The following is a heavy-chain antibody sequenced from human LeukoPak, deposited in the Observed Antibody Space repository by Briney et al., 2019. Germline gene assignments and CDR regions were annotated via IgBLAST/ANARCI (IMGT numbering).Heavy chain of an antibody. D-gene: IGHD2-21*02. CDR3: ARGHSSVVTAIPYYFDY. J-gene: IGHJ4*02. CDR2: IYHSGST. Sequence: SETLSLTCAVYGGSFSGYYWSWIRQPPGKGLEWIGEIYHSGSTNYNPSLKSRVTISVDTSKNQFSLKLSSVTAAGTAVYYCARGHSSVVTAIPYYFDYWGQGTLVTVSS. V-gene: IGHV4-34*01. CDR1: GGSFSGYY.